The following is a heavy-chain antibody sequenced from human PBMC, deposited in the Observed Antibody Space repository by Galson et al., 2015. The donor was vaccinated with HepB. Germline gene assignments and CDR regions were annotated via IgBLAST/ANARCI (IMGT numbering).Heavy chain of an antibody. V-gene: IGHV4-59*01. CDR2: IYYSGST. J-gene: IGHJ4*02. CDR3: AATVGPFGDFDY. Sequence: SETLSLTCTVSGGSISSYYWSWIRQPPGKGLEWIGYIYYSGSTNYNPSLKSRVTISVDTSKNQFSLKLSSVTAADTAVYYCAATVGPFGDFDYWGQGTLVTVSS. D-gene: IGHD4-23*01. CDR1: GGSISSYY.